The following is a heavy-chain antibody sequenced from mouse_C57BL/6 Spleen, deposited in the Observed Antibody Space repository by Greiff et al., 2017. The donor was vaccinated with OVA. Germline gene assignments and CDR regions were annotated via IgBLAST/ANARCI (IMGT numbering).Heavy chain of an antibody. Sequence: QVQLQQPGAELVMPGASVKLSCKASGYTFTSYWMHWVKQRPGQGLEWIGEIDPSDSYTNYNQKFKGKSTLTVDKSSSTAYMQLSSLTSEDSAVYYCAPFITSAMDYWGQGTSVTVSS. CDR2: IDPSDSYT. J-gene: IGHJ4*01. CDR3: APFITSAMDY. D-gene: IGHD1-1*01. CDR1: GYTFTSYW. V-gene: IGHV1-69*01.